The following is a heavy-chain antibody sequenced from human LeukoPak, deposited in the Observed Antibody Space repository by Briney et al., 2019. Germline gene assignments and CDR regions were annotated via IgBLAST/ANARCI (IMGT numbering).Heavy chain of an antibody. Sequence: GGSLRLSCVVSGFTFRSYAMYWVRQAPGKGLEWVSEISGSPDNTYYADSVKGRFTISRDNSKNTLYLQMNSLRAEDTAVYYCAKLESEYWGQGTLVTVSS. CDR1: GFTFRSYA. D-gene: IGHD5-24*01. CDR3: AKLESEY. V-gene: IGHV3-23*01. J-gene: IGHJ4*02. CDR2: ISGSPDNT.